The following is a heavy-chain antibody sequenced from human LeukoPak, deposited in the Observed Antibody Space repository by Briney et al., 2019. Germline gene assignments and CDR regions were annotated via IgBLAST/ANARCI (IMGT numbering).Heavy chain of an antibody. CDR1: GYSFSNYW. D-gene: IGHD2-21*02. CDR2: IYPGDSNT. J-gene: IGHJ4*02. CDR3: ARQPLVQDCGGDCEFDY. Sequence: PGESLKISCKGSGYSFSNYWIGWVRQMPGKGLEWMGIIYPGDSNTRYSPSFQGQVTISADKSISTAYLQWTSLKASDTAIYYCARQPLVQDCGGDCEFDYWGQGTRVSVSS. V-gene: IGHV5-51*01.